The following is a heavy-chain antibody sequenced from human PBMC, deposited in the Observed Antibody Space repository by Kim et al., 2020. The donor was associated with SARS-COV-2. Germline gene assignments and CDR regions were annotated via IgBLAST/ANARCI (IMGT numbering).Heavy chain of an antibody. CDR2: INHSGST. CDR3: ARGVKLLWIVVGMDV. CDR1: GGSFSGYY. V-gene: IGHV4-34*01. D-gene: IGHD2-2*01. Sequence: SETLSLTCAVYGGSFSGYYWSWIRQPPGKGLEWIGEINHSGSTNYNPSLKSRVTISVDTSKNQFSLKLSSVTAADTAVYYCARGVKLLWIVVGMDVWGQGTTVTVSS. J-gene: IGHJ6*02.